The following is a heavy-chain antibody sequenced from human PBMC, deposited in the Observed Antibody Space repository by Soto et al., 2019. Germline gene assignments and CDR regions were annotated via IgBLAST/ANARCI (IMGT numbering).Heavy chain of an antibody. J-gene: IGHJ4*02. D-gene: IGHD5-12*01. Sequence: QVQLVESGGGLVKPGGSLRLSCVASGFTFSDYYMSSYTNYADSVKGRFTISRDNAKNSLYLQMNSLRAEDTAVYYCARDHHRYSGYDYVDYWGQGTLVTVSS. CDR2: SYT. CDR1: GFTFSDYY. V-gene: IGHV3-11*05. CDR3: ARDHHRYSGYDYVDY.